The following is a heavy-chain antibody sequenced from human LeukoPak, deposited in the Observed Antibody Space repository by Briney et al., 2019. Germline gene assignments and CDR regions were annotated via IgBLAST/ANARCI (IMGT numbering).Heavy chain of an antibody. Sequence: GGSLRLSCAASGFTVSSNYMSWVRQAPGKGLEWVSVIYSGGSTYYADSVKGRFTISRDNSKNTLYLQMNSLRAEDTAVYYCARKYSSSFVFDPWGQGTLVTVSS. J-gene: IGHJ5*02. CDR3: ARKYSSSFVFDP. D-gene: IGHD6-13*01. CDR2: IYSGGST. V-gene: IGHV3-66*01. CDR1: GFTVSSNY.